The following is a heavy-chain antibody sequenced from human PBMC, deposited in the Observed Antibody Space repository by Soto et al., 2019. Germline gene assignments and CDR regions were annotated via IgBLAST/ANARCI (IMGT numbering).Heavy chain of an antibody. D-gene: IGHD2-2*01. CDR1: GFTVSNNY. CDR2: ISGGGTK. V-gene: IGHV3-53*01. CDR3: ARGLPSMACYGEYYFDP. J-gene: IGHJ4*02. Sequence: GGSLRLSCAASGFTVSNNYMSWVRQAPGKGLEWVSVISGGGTKNHADSVRGRFTISRDTSKNTLYLQMNSLRADDTAVYYCARGLPSMACYGEYYFDPWGQGTLVTVSS.